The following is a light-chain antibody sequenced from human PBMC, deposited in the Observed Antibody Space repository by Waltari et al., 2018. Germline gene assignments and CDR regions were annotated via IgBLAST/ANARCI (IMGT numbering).Light chain of an antibody. V-gene: IGKV3-20*01. Sequence: EIILTQSPGTLSLSPGERATLSCRASQSVSSTYVGWYQQKSGQAPRLVIYGGSSRATGIPDRFSGSASGTDFTLTISRLEPEDVAVYFCRVYGDLRDTFGQGTKLEIK. CDR2: GGS. CDR1: QSVSSTY. CDR3: RVYGDLRDT. J-gene: IGKJ2*01.